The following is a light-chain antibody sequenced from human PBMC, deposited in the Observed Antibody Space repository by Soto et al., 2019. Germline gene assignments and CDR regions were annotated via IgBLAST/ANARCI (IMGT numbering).Light chain of an antibody. CDR1: SSDVGGYNY. CDR2: GVT. Sequence: QSALTQPASVSGSPGQSITISCTGTSSDVGGYNYVSWYHQHPGKAPKVIIYGVTHRPSGVSNRFSGSKSVNTASLTISGLQAEDEADYYCCSYTTTNTLVFGGGTKLTVL. J-gene: IGLJ2*01. CDR3: CSYTTTNTLV. V-gene: IGLV2-14*01.